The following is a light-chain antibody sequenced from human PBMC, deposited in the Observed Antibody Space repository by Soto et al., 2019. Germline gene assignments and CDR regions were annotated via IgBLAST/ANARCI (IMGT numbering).Light chain of an antibody. V-gene: IGKV3-20*01. CDR1: QSVSSNY. J-gene: IGKJ1*01. CDR2: GAS. Sequence: EIELTQSPGTLSLSPGDRATLSCRASQSVSSNYLAWYQQQKPGQAPRLLIYGASSRATGVPDRFSGSGSGTEFTLAISRLEAEDFVVYYCQQYGDSSWTFGQATKVEIK. CDR3: QQYGDSSWT.